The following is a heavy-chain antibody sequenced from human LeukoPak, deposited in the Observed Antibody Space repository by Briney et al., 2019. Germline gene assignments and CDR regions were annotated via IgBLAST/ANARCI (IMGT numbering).Heavy chain of an antibody. CDR1: GFTFSSYW. D-gene: IGHD3-22*01. J-gene: IGHJ4*02. CDR2: INSDGSST. CDR3: ARDRGYYDSSGYYDEANFDY. V-gene: IGHV3-74*01. Sequence: GSLRLSCAASGFTFSSYWMHWVRQAPGKGLVWVSRINSDGSSTSYADSVKGRFTISRDNAKNTLYLQMNSLRAEDTAVYYCARDRGYYDSSGYYDEANFDYWGQGTLVTVSS.